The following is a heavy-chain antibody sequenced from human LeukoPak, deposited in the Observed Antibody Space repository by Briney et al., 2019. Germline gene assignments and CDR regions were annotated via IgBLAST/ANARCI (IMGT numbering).Heavy chain of an antibody. J-gene: IGHJ4*02. V-gene: IGHV3-11*01. CDR3: AREISGERTYYFDY. D-gene: IGHD1-26*01. CDR2: ISSSGSTI. CDR1: GFTFSDYY. Sequence: GGSLRLSCAASGFTFSDYYMSWIRQAPGKGLEWVSYISSSGSTIYYADSVRGRFTISRDNAKNSLYLQMNSLRAEDTAVYYCAREISGERTYYFDYWGPGTLVTVSS.